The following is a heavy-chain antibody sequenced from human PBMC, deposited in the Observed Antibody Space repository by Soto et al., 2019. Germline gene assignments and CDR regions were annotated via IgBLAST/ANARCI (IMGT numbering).Heavy chain of an antibody. V-gene: IGHV1-46*01. CDR3: ARDIVCRGGSCYPLDYYYYRDV. D-gene: IGHD2-15*01. CDR1: GYTFTSYY. Sequence: ASVKVSCEASGYTFTSYYMHWVRQAPGQGLEWMGIINPSGGSTSYAQKFQGRVTMTRDTSTSTVYMELSSLRSEDTAVYYCARDIVCRGGSCYPLDYYYYRDVGGKGTTATVS. J-gene: IGHJ6*03. CDR2: INPSGGST.